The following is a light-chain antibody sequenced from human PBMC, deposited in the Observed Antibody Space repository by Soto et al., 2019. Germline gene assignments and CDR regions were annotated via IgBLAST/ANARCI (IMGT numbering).Light chain of an antibody. J-gene: IGKJ1*01. CDR3: QKYNSARWT. Sequence: DIQMTQSPSSLSASVGDRVTITCRASQDIIKYLAWYQQKPGKVPKLLIYAASTLQSGVPSRFSGGGSGTDFTLTISSLQPEDVATYYCQKYNSARWTFGQGTKVEVK. CDR2: AAS. CDR1: QDIIKY. V-gene: IGKV1-27*01.